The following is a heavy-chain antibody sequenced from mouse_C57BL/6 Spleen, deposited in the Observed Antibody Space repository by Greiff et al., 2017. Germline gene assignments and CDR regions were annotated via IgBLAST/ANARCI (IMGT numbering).Heavy chain of an antibody. J-gene: IGHJ2*01. CDR2: VHPSDSYT. CDR1: GYTFTSYW. CDR3: ARRDY. Sequence: QVQLQQPGAELVMPGASVKLSCKASGYTFTSYWMHWVKQRPGQGLEWIGEVHPSDSYTNYNQKFKGKSTLTVDKSSSTAYMQLSSLTSEDSAVYYCARRDYWGQGTTLTVSS. V-gene: IGHV1-69*01.